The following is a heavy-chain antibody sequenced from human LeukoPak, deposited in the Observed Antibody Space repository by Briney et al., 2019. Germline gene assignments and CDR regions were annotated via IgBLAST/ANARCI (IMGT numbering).Heavy chain of an antibody. D-gene: IGHD1-26*01. J-gene: IGHJ4*02. V-gene: IGHV1-18*01. CDR2: ISAYNGNT. CDR1: GYTFTSYG. Sequence: GASVKVSCKASGYTFTSYGISWVRQAPGQXXXWTGWISAYNGNTNYAQKLQGRVTMTTDTSTSTAYMELRSLRSDDTAVYYCARVAGGLLDYWGQGTLVTVSS. CDR3: ARVAGGLLDY.